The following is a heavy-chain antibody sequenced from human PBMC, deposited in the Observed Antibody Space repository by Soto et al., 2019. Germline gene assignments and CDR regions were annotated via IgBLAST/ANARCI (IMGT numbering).Heavy chain of an antibody. V-gene: IGHV1-18*01. Sequence: ASVKVSCKASGYTFTSYGISWVRQAPGQGLEWMGWISAYNGNTNYAQKLQGRVTMTTDTSTSTAYMELRSLRSDDTAVYYCARINGYDFWSGYSPANWFDPWGQGTLVTVSS. D-gene: IGHD3-3*01. CDR2: ISAYNGNT. J-gene: IGHJ5*02. CDR1: GYTFTSYG. CDR3: ARINGYDFWSGYSPANWFDP.